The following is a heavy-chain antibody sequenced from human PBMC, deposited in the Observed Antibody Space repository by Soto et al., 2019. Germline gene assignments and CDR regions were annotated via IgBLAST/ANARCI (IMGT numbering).Heavy chain of an antibody. CDR2: ISSSSSAI. D-gene: IGHD3-10*01. J-gene: IGHJ3*02. Sequence: GGSLRLSCAASGFTFSSYSMNWVRQAPGKGLEWVSYISSSSSAIYYADSVKGRFTISRDNAKNLLLLQMNSLRAEDMAVYYCARNYRYAFDIWGQGTMVTVSS. CDR1: GFTFSSYS. CDR3: ARNYRYAFDI. V-gene: IGHV3-48*01.